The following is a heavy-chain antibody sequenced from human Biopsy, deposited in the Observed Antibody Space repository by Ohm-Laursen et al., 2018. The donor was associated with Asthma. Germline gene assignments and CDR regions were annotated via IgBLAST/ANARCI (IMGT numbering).Heavy chain of an antibody. CDR2: VNTGNGDT. V-gene: IGHV1-3*04. D-gene: IGHD3-9*01. CDR3: ARTYYDFLTGQVKDVFGV. CDR1: GYNFISFA. Sequence: ASVKVSCKASGYNFISFAIHWVRQTPGQRLEWMGWVNTGNGDTKYSQKFQGRVTITRDTSASTAYMELRSLRSEDTATYYCARTYYDFLTGQVKDVFGVWGQGTLVSVSS. J-gene: IGHJ4*01.